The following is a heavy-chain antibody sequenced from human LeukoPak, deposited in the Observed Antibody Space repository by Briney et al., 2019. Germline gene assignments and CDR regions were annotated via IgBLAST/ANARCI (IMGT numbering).Heavy chain of an antibody. CDR3: ARSEAIIRGRGYFDY. CDR2: IKSQSDGEST. J-gene: IGHJ4*02. D-gene: IGHD3-3*01. V-gene: IGHV3-15*01. CDR1: GFTFSNAW. Sequence: GGSLRLSCAASGFTFSNAWMSWVRQAPGKGLEWVGRIKSQSDGESTHYAAPVKGRFTISRDDSKNTLYLQMNSLRAEDTAVYYCARSEAIIRGRGYFDYWGQGTLVTVSS.